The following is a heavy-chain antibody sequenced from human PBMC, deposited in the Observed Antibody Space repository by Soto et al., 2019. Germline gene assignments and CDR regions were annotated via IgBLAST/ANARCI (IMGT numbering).Heavy chain of an antibody. CDR2: ISYDGSNK. D-gene: IGHD5-18*01. J-gene: IGHJ5*02. Sequence: XGSLRLSCAAAGFTFSSYGMHWVRQVPGKGLEWVAVISYDGSNKYYADSVKGRFTISRDNSKNTLYLQMNSLRAEDTAVYYCARVRRSAAMVSFNWFDHWGQGTLVTVSS. CDR3: ARVRRSAAMVSFNWFDH. V-gene: IGHV3-30*03. CDR1: GFTFSSYG.